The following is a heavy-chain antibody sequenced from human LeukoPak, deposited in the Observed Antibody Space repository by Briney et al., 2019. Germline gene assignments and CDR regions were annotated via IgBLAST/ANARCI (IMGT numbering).Heavy chain of an antibody. CDR3: ARGNFVRCSSGWGNDY. V-gene: IGHV1-8*01. J-gene: IGHJ4*02. CDR1: GYTFTSYD. D-gene: IGHD6-19*01. Sequence: ASVKVSCKASGYTFTSYDINWVRQATGQGLEWMGWMNPNSGNTGYAQKFQGRVTMTRNTSISTAYMELSSLRSEDTAVYYCARGNFVRCSSGWGNDYWGQGTLVTVSS. CDR2: MNPNSGNT.